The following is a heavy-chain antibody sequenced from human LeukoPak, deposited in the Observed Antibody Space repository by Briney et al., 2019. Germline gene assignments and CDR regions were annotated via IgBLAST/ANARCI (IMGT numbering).Heavy chain of an antibody. Sequence: SQTLSLTCAISGDSVSSSTAAWNWIRQSPSRGLEWLGRTYYRSKWYSDFAEYVKSRITIDPDTSKNQFSLQLNSVTPDDTAVNFCARGQTYSGRIFDYWGQGTLVTVSS. J-gene: IGHJ4*02. V-gene: IGHV6-1*01. CDR2: TYYRSKWYS. CDR1: GDSVSSSTAA. D-gene: IGHD1-26*01. CDR3: ARGQTYSGRIFDY.